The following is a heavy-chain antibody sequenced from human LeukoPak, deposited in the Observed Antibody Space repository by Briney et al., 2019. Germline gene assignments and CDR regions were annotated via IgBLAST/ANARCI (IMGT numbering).Heavy chain of an antibody. CDR2: MNQDGGEQ. CDR3: ARDHWGSDY. D-gene: IGHD7-27*01. V-gene: IGHV3-7*01. J-gene: IGHJ4*02. CDR1: GFSFSSYW. Sequence: GGSLRLSCEASGFSFSSYWMSWVRQAPGKGLEWVANMNQDGGEQYYVDSVKGRFTISRDNVKNSLYLQMNSLRADDTAVYYCARDHWGSDYWGQGTLVTVSS.